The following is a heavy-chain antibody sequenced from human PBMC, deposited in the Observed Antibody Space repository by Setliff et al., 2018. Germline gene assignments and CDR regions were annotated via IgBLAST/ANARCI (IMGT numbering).Heavy chain of an antibody. Sequence: ASVKVSCKASGGTFDSYSFTWLRQAPGQGLEWVGGFAPILLTPNYAQKFQGRITITADKSTSTAYMELSGLRSDDTAVYFCARPRSPKISIFGVTPFDYWGQGTLVTVSS. CDR3: ARPRSPKISIFGVTPFDY. CDR2: FAPILLTP. J-gene: IGHJ4*02. D-gene: IGHD3-3*01. CDR1: GGTFDSYS. V-gene: IGHV1-69*06.